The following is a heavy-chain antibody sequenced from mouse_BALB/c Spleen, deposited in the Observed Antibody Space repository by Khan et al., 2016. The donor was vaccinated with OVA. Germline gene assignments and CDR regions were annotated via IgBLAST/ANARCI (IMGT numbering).Heavy chain of an antibody. D-gene: IGHD2-10*01. CDR3: ARQPYYHYNIMDY. CDR1: GFSLTTYG. Sequence: QVQLKESGPGLAAPSQSLSITCTISGFSLTTYGVHWVRQPPGKGLEWLVVIWSDGTTNYNSALKSRRTITKDNSQSQVFLKMDSLQTDDTAIYFCARQPYYHYNIMDYWGQGTSVTVSS. CDR2: IWSDGTT. J-gene: IGHJ4*01. V-gene: IGHV2-6-1*01.